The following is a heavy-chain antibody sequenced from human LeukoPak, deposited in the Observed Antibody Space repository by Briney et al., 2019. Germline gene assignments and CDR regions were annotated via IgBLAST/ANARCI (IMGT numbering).Heavy chain of an antibody. D-gene: IGHD2-2*02. Sequence: SETLSLTCAVYGGSFSGYYWSWIRQPPGKGLEWIGEINHSGSTNYNPSLKSRVTISVDTSKNQFSLKLSSVTAADTAVYYCARDTPRRGYCSSTSCYKRYAFDIWGQGTMVTVSS. V-gene: IGHV4-34*01. CDR3: ARDTPRRGYCSSTSCYKRYAFDI. J-gene: IGHJ3*02. CDR1: GGSFSGYY. CDR2: INHSGST.